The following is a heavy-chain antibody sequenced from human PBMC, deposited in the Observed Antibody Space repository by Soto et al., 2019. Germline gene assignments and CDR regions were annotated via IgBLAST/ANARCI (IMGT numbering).Heavy chain of an antibody. CDR3: ARIHFGDEPSYYYYGMDV. V-gene: IGHV4-30-4*01. CDR1: GGSFSSGDYY. D-gene: IGHD4-17*01. Sequence: LSLTCTVSGGSFSSGDYYWSWVRQPPGKGLEWIGYIYYTGGTFNNPSLKSRVSISIDTSKTQFSLKLSSVTAADTAVYYCARIHFGDEPSYYYYGMDVWGQGTTVTVSS. J-gene: IGHJ6*02. CDR2: IYYTGGT.